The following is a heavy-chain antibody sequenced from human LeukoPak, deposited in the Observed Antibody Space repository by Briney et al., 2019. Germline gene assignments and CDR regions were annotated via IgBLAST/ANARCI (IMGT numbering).Heavy chain of an antibody. D-gene: IGHD6-13*01. CDR3: ARGRGSSWWDYYYYMDV. CDR1: GYTFTSYG. V-gene: IGHV1-18*01. CDR2: ISAYNGNT. Sequence: GASVKVSCKASGYTFTSYGISWVRQAPGQGLEWMGWISAYNGNTSYAQKLQGRVTMTTDTSTSTAYMELRSLRSDDTAVYYCARGRGSSWWDYYYYMDVWGKGTTVTISS. J-gene: IGHJ6*03.